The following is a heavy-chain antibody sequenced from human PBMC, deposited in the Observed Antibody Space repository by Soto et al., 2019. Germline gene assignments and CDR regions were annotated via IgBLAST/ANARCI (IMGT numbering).Heavy chain of an antibody. D-gene: IGHD2-21*02. Sequence: QVQLMQSGAEVKKPGASVKVSCKASGDTFTDYYIHWVRQAPGQGLEWMGTVNPSGGHTTYAQHSLGRVTMTRATTASTLYMGLTSLTSDDTAIYYCARGGHVVVVTAALDYWGQGTLVTVSS. CDR3: ARGGHVVVVTAALDY. CDR2: VNPSGGHT. CDR1: GDTFTDYY. V-gene: IGHV1-46*01. J-gene: IGHJ4*02.